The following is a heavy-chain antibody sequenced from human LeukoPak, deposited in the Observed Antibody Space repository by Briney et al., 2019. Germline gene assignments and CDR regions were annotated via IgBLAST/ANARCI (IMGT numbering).Heavy chain of an antibody. CDR1: GFTFSSYA. V-gene: IGHV3-23*01. J-gene: IGHJ4*02. Sequence: GGSLRLSCAASGFTFSSYAMSWVRQAPGKGLEWVSAISGSGGSTYYADSVKGRFTISRDNSKNTLYLQMNSLRAEDTAVCYCAKDVLYYYDSSGYLDYWGQGTLVTVSS. CDR2: ISGSGGST. D-gene: IGHD3-22*01. CDR3: AKDVLYYYDSSGYLDY.